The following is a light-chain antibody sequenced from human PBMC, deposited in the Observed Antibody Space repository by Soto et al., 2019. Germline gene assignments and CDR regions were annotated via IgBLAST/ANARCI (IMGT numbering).Light chain of an antibody. CDR2: DVS. CDR1: SSDVGGYNY. V-gene: IGLV2-14*01. CDR3: SSYTSSSTVV. Sequence: SALTQPASVSGSPGQSITISCPGTSSDVGGYNYVSWFQPHPGKAPKLMIYDVSNRPSGVSNRFSGSKSGNTASLTISGLQAEDEADYYCSSYTSSSTVVFGGGTKITVL. J-gene: IGLJ2*01.